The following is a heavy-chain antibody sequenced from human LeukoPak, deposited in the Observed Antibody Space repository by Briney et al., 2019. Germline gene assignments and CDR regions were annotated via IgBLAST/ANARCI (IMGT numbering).Heavy chain of an antibody. V-gene: IGHV4-38-2*02. J-gene: IGHJ4*02. CDR2: IYHSGST. CDR1: GYSISSSYY. D-gene: IGHD2/OR15-2a*01. CDR3: ARGSVISAP. Sequence: ETLSLTCTVSGYSISSSYYWGWIRQPPGKGLEWIGSIYHSGSTYYNPSLKSRVTISVDTSKNQFSLKLSSVTAADTAVYYCARGSVISAPWGQGTLVTVSS.